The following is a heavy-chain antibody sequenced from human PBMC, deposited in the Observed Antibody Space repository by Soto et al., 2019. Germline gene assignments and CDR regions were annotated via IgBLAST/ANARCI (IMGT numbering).Heavy chain of an antibody. CDR3: ARAPPYCSGGSCYNFDY. V-gene: IGHV1-18*01. D-gene: IGHD2-15*01. Sequence: ASVKVSCKASGYTFTSYGISWVRQAPGQGFEWMGWISAYNGNTNYAQKLQGRVTMTTDTSTSTAYMELRSLRSDDTAVYYCARAPPYCSGGSCYNFDYWGQGTLVTVSS. CDR2: ISAYNGNT. CDR1: GYTFTSYG. J-gene: IGHJ4*02.